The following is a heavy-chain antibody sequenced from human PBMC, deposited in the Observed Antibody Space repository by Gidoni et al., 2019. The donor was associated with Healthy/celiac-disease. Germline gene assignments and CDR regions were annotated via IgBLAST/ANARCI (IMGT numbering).Heavy chain of an antibody. CDR3: ARGDYSNYGDYFDY. V-gene: IGHV4-34*01. Sequence: QVQLQQWGAGRLKPSETLSLTCAVYGGSFSGYYWSWIRQPPGKGLEWIGEINHSGSPNYNPSLKSRVTISVDTSKNQFSLKLSSVTAADTAVYYCARGDYSNYGDYFDYWGQGTLVTVSS. D-gene: IGHD4-4*01. CDR1: GGSFSGYY. J-gene: IGHJ4*02. CDR2: INHSGSP.